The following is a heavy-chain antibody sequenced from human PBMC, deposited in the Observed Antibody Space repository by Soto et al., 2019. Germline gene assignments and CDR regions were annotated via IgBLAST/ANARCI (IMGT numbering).Heavy chain of an antibody. V-gene: IGHV3-23*01. CDR1: GVTFRNYT. D-gene: IGHD3-10*01. Sequence: GGSLRLSCTVSGVTFRNYTMNWVRQAPGKGLEGVSSLSGSGGTTYYADSVKGQVIISRDNSKNTLYLPMNSLRAEYTALYYCAKQRADYGSGADTCDFDSGVQGALVT. J-gene: IGHJ4*02. CDR2: LSGSGGTT. CDR3: AKQRADYGSGADTCDFDS.